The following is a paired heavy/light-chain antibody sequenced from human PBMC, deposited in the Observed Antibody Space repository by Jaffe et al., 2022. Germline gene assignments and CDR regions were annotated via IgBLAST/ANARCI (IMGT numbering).Heavy chain of an antibody. CDR2: IIPIFGTA. J-gene: IGHJ6*04. D-gene: IGHD2-2*01. CDR3: ARWAAYCSRSSCDALWTPPLDV. V-gene: IGHV1-69*05. Sequence: QVQLVQSGGEVKKPGSSVKVSCKASGGTFSSYAFSWVRQAPGQGLEWMGGIIPIFGTANYAQRFQGRVTITTDESTSTAYMELNSLTSEDTAVYYCARWAAYCSRSSCDALWTPPLDVWGKGTTVTVSS. CDR1: GGTFSSYA.
Light chain of an antibody. Sequence: EIVLTQSPSTLSLSPGERATLSCRASQSVSSSYLAWYQQKPGQAPRLLIYGASSRVTGIPDRFSGSGSGTDFTLTISRLEPEDFAVYYCQQYGSSPRITFGPGTKVDVK. CDR1: QSVSSSY. CDR2: GAS. J-gene: IGKJ3*01. V-gene: IGKV3-20*01. CDR3: QQYGSSPRIT.